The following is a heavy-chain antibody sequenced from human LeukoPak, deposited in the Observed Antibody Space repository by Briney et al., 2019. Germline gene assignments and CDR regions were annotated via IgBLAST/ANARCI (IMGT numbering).Heavy chain of an antibody. J-gene: IGHJ4*02. Sequence: ASVKVCCKAAGGTYSSYAISWVGEAAGQGLEWMGGIIPIYGIANYAQKFQGRVTITADKSTSTAYMQLSSLRSEDTAVYYCARDRGELLYYFDYWGQGTLVTVSS. CDR1: GGTYSSYA. CDR3: ARDRGELLYYFDY. D-gene: IGHD1-26*01. V-gene: IGHV1-69*10. CDR2: IIPIYGIA.